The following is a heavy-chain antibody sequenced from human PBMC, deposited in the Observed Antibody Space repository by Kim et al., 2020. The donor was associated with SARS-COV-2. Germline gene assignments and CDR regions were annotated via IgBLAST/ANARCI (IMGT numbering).Heavy chain of an antibody. V-gene: IGHV4-39*01. D-gene: IGHD3-10*01. CDR2: IYYSGST. J-gene: IGHJ4*02. Sequence: SETLSLTCTVSGGSISSSSYYWGWIRQPPGKGLEWIGSIYYSGSTYYNPSLKSRVTISVDTSKNQFSLKLSSVTAADTAVYYCARAPDVGSIPKSTMFDYWGQGTLVTVSS. CDR1: GGSISSSSYY. CDR3: ARAPDVGSIPKSTMFDY.